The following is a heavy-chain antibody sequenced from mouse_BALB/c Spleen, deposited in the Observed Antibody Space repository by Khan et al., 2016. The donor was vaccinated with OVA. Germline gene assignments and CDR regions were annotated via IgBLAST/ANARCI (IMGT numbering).Heavy chain of an antibody. Sequence: QIQLVQSGPELKKPGETVKISCKASGYTFTNYGMHWVKQAPGKGLKWMGWINTYTGEPTYADDFMGRFAFTLETSASTAYLQINNLKNEDTATYCCARPPYFSYIMVYWGQGTSVTVSS. V-gene: IGHV9-3-1*01. D-gene: IGHD2-10*01. CDR2: INTYTGEP. CDR3: ARPPYFSYIMVY. J-gene: IGHJ4*01. CDR1: GYTFTNYG.